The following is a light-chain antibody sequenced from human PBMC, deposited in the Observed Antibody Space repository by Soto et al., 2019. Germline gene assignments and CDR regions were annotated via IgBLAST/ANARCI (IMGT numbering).Light chain of an antibody. CDR3: QQWT. V-gene: IGKV3-20*01. CDR2: GAS. CDR1: QSVGSSY. J-gene: IGKJ1*01. Sequence: EIVLTQSPGTLSLSPGERATLSCRASQSVGSSYLAWYQQKPGQAPRLLIYGASSRATGIPDRFSGSGSGTDFTLTISRLEPEDFAVYYCQQWTFGQGTKVEIK.